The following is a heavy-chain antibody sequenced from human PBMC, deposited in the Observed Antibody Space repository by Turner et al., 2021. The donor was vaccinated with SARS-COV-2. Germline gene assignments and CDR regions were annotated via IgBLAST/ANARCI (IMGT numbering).Heavy chain of an antibody. V-gene: IGHV3-30*18. CDR1: GFTFSSYG. Sequence: QVQLVESGGGVVQPGRSLRLSCAASGFTFSSYGIHWVRQAPGKGLEWVAVISYYGSNKYYADSVKGRFTISRDNSKNTLYLQMNSLRAEDTAVYYCAKGESQYFDYWGQGTLVTVSS. J-gene: IGHJ4*02. CDR2: ISYYGSNK. CDR3: AKGESQYFDY.